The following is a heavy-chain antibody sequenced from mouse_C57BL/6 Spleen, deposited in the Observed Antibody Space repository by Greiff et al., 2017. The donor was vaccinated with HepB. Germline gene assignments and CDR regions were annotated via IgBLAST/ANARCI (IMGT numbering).Heavy chain of an antibody. CDR1: GYAFSSSW. Sequence: QVQLQQSGPELVKPGASVKISCKASGYAFSSSWMNWVKQRPGKGLEWIGRIYPGDGDTNYNGKFKGKATLTADKSSSTAYMQLSSLTSEDSAVYFCARIDYYGSGGYFDVWGTGTTVTVSS. D-gene: IGHD1-1*01. V-gene: IGHV1-82*01. CDR2: IYPGDGDT. CDR3: ARIDYYGSGGYFDV. J-gene: IGHJ1*03.